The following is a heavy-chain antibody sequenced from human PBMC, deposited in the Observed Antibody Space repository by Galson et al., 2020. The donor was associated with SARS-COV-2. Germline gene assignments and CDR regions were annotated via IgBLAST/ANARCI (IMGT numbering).Heavy chain of an antibody. Sequence: GGSLRLSCAASGFTFDDYAMHWVRQAPGKGLEWLSGISWNSGSMGYAFSAQGGFTISRDNAKNSLYLQLNTLRPDDTAVYYCAKDSHSGTYYSYHYFDLWGRGTLVTVSS. V-gene: IGHV3-9*01. CDR3: AKDSHSGTYYSYHYFDL. D-gene: IGHD1-26*01. J-gene: IGHJ2*01. CDR1: GFTFDDYA. CDR2: ISWNSGSM.